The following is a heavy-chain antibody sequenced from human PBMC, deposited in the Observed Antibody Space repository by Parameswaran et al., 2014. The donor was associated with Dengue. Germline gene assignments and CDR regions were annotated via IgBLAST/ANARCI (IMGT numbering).Heavy chain of an antibody. J-gene: IGHJ6*02. Sequence: VRQMPGKGLQWLSYIASGSAHTVYADSLKGRFTISRDDAKNSLFLQMDSLRAEDTAIYYCARGGMETAGVYHYKGLDVWGQGTTVTVSS. CDR3: ARGGMETAGVYHYKGLDV. V-gene: IGHV3-11*05. CDR2: IASGSAHT. D-gene: IGHD5-18*01.